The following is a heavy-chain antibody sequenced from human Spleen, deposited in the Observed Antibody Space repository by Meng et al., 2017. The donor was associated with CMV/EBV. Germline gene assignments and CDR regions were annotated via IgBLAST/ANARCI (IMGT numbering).Heavy chain of an antibody. V-gene: IGHV3-23*01. J-gene: IGHJ6*02. CDR1: GFTFSSYA. Sequence: GESLKISCAASGFTFSSYAMSWVRQAPGKGLEWVSTISGDGDTTYYADSVKGRFTLYRDNSKDTVYLQMSSLRAEDTDLYYCAKDLRVLRGIIKSYYGMDVWGQGTTVTVSS. CDR2: ISGDGDTT. D-gene: IGHD3-10*01. CDR3: AKDLRVLRGIIKSYYGMDV.